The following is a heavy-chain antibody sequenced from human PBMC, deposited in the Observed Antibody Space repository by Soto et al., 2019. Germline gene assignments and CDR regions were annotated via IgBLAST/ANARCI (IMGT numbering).Heavy chain of an antibody. J-gene: IGHJ3*02. V-gene: IGHV4-59*01. Sequence: PSETLSLTCTVSGDSFSSYYWSWIRQPPGKGLEWIGYIYYSGSTNYNPSLKSRVTISVDTSKNQFSLKLSSVTAADTAVYYCARALILTGYYIHDAFDIWGQGTMVTVSS. CDR1: GDSFSSYY. D-gene: IGHD3-9*01. CDR2: IYYSGST. CDR3: ARALILTGYYIHDAFDI.